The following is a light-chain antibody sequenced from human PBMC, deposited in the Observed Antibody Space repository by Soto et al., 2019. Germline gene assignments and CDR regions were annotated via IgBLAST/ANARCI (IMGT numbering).Light chain of an antibody. CDR1: SSDVCGYNY. J-gene: IGLJ3*02. V-gene: IGLV2-14*01. CDR2: DVS. Sequence: QSALSQPASVSGSPGQSITISCTGPSSDVCGYNYVSWYPQHPGKAPKLVIYDVSNRPSGVSNRFSGSKSGHTASLTISGLQAEDEADYYCSSYTSSSTPWVCGGGTKDTVL. CDR3: SSYTSSSTPWV.